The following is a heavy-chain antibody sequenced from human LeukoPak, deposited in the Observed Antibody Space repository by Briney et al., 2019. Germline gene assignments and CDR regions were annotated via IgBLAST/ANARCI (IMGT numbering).Heavy chain of an antibody. CDR1: GFSFRDYA. J-gene: IGHJ5*01. CDR2: ISGSGGST. CDR3: AKDWEITIRGWFDC. Sequence: QSGGSFRLSCAASGFSFRDYAMHWVRQPPGKGLEWVSGISGSGGSTFYPDSVKGRFTISRDNSRNTVYLEVNSLRAEDTAVYYCAKDWEITIRGWFDCWGQGTLITVSS. D-gene: IGHD1-14*01. V-gene: IGHV3-23*01.